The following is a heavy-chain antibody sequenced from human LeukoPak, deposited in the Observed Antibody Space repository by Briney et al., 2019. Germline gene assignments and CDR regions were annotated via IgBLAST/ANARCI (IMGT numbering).Heavy chain of an antibody. V-gene: IGHV1-18*01. D-gene: IGHD6-13*01. CDR1: GYTFTNYG. CDR3: ARDTGIAVAGTGDFGY. CDR2: ISGYNGKT. Sequence: ASVKVSCKASGYTFTNYGISWVRQAPGQGLEWMGWISGYNGKTNYAQKLQGRVTMTTDTSTSTAYMELRSLRSDDTAVYYCARDTGIAVAGTGDFGYWGQGTLVTVSS. J-gene: IGHJ4*02.